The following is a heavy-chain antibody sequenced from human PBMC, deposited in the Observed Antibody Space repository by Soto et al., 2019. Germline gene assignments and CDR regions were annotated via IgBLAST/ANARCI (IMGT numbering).Heavy chain of an antibody. CDR3: AKDSWAIFGVPAGEYYAMDV. CDR1: GFTFENYA. D-gene: IGHD3-3*01. CDR2: ISGSGGTT. Sequence: GGSLRLSCVASGFTFENYAMSWVRQAPGKGLEWVSAISGSGGTTYYSDSVKGRFTISRDNSKNTVYLQMNDLRVEDATEYFCAKDSWAIFGVPAGEYYAMDVWGQGTTVTVSS. J-gene: IGHJ6*02. V-gene: IGHV3-23*01.